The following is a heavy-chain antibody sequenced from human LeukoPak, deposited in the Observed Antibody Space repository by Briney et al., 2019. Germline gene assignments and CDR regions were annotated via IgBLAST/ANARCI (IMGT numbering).Heavy chain of an antibody. CDR2: IYHSGST. CDR1: GGSINSYY. V-gene: IGHV4-59*01. CDR3: ARVGGMTTINNAAFDI. D-gene: IGHD5-24*01. J-gene: IGHJ3*02. Sequence: SETLSLTCTVSGGSINSYYWNWIRQPPGKGLEWIGYIYHSGSTNYNPSLKSRVTISLDTSKNQFSLKLTSMTAADTATYYCARVGGMTTINNAAFDIWGQGTMVTVSS.